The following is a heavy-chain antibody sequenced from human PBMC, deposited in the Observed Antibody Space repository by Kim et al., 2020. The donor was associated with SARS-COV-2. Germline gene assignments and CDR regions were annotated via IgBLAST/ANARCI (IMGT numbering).Heavy chain of an antibody. CDR1: GFTFSSYS. CDR3: ARSRDYGSGSYYTTLYYYYGMDV. CDR2: ISSSSSYI. J-gene: IGHJ6*02. D-gene: IGHD3-10*01. V-gene: IGHV3-21*01. Sequence: GGSLRLSCAASGFTFSSYSMNWVRQAPGKGLEWVSSISSSSSYIYYADSVKGRFTISRDNAKNSLYLQMNSLRAEDTAVYYCARSRDYGSGSYYTTLYYYYGMDVWGQGTTVTVSS.